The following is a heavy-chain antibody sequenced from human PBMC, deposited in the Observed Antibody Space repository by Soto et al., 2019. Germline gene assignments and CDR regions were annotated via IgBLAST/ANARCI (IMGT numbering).Heavy chain of an antibody. V-gene: IGHV5-51*01. D-gene: IGHD3-3*01. J-gene: IGHJ6*01. CDR3: ARQIRHYDFWSNEYYYYGLDV. CDR1: EYSFSTYW. CDR2: IYPGDSDT. Sequence: GESLKISCKGSEYSFSTYWIAWVRQMPGKGLEWMGVIYPGDSDTRYSPSFQGQVTISADKSISTAHLQWSRLKASDTAMYYCARQIRHYDFWSNEYYYYGLDVWGQGTTVTVSS.